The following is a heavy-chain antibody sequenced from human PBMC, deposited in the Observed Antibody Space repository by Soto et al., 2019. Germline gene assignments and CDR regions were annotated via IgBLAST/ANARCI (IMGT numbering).Heavy chain of an antibody. J-gene: IGHJ4*02. CDR2: IKQDGSEK. CDR3: ARGEYYYDSSGYYVDY. Sequence: GGSLRLSCAASGFTFCSYWMSWVRQAPGKGLAWVANIKQDGSEKYYVDSVKGRFTISRDNAKNSLYLQKNRLRAEDTAVYYCARGEYYYDSSGYYVDYWGQGTLVTVSS. V-gene: IGHV3-7*04. D-gene: IGHD3-22*01. CDR1: GFTFCSYW.